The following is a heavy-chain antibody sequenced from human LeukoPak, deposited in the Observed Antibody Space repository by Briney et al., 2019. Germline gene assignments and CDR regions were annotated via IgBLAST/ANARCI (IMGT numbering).Heavy chain of an antibody. J-gene: IGHJ3*02. Sequence: PGGSLRLSCAASGFTFSNYGMHWVRQASGKGLEWLAFIRYDGSNKYHADSVKGRFTISRDNSKNTLYLQMESLRAEDTAVYYCAFTSGGGKSDVFDIWGQGTMVTVSS. CDR1: GFTFSNYG. CDR3: AFTSGGGKSDVFDI. V-gene: IGHV3-30*02. CDR2: IRYDGSNK. D-gene: IGHD1-1*01.